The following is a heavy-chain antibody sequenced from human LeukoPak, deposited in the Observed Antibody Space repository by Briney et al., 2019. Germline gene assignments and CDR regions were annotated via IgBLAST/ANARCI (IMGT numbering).Heavy chain of an antibody. V-gene: IGHV4-38-2*02. Sequence: SETLSLTCAVSGYSISSGYYWGWIRQPPGKGLEWIGSIYHSGSTYYNPSLKSRVTISVDTSKNQFSLKLSSVTAADTAVYYCAREEDIVVVVAATGWFDPWGQGALVTVSS. CDR1: GYSISSGYY. J-gene: IGHJ5*02. CDR3: AREEDIVVVVAATGWFDP. D-gene: IGHD2-15*01. CDR2: IYHSGST.